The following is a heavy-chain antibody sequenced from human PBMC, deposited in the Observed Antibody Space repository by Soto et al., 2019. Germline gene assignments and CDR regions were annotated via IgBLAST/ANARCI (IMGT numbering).Heavy chain of an antibody. V-gene: IGHV1-69*02. CDR3: ARTGGGSGWPTFDY. Sequence: QVQLVQSGAEVKKPGSSVKVSCKASGGTFSSYTISWVRQAPGQGLEWMGRIIPILGIANYAQKFQGRVTITADKSTSTAYMELRSLRSEDTAVYYCARTGGGSGWPTFDYWGQGTLVTVSS. CDR1: GGTFSSYT. CDR2: IIPILGIA. D-gene: IGHD6-19*01. J-gene: IGHJ4*02.